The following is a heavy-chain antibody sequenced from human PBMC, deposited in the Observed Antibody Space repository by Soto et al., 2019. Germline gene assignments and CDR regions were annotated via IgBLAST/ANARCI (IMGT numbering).Heavy chain of an antibody. CDR1: GFTVSSNY. V-gene: IGHV3-66*01. J-gene: IGHJ3*02. CDR3: ARDSLPHDYGRDDAFDI. Sequence: GGSLRLSCAASGFTVSSNYMSWVRQAPGKGLEWVSVIYSGGSTYNADSVKGRFTISRDNSKNTLYLQMNSLRAEDTAVYYCARDSLPHDYGRDDAFDIWGQGTMVTVSS. D-gene: IGHD4-17*01. CDR2: IYSGGST.